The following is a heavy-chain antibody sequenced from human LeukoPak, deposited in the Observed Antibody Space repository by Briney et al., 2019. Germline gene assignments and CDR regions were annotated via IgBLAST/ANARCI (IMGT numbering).Heavy chain of an antibody. V-gene: IGHV1-3*01. CDR3: ARGGRITIFGVAPRPYYFDY. J-gene: IGHJ4*02. Sequence: WASVKVSCKASGYTFTSYAMHWVRQAPGQRLEWMGWINAGNGNTKYSQKFQGRVTITRDTSASTAYMELSSLRSEDTAVYYCARGGRITIFGVAPRPYYFDYWGQGTLVTVSS. CDR1: GYTFTSYA. CDR2: INAGNGNT. D-gene: IGHD3-3*01.